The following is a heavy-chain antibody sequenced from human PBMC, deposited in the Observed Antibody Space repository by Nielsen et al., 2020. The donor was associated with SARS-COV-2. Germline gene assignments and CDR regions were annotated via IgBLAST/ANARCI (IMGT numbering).Heavy chain of an antibody. Sequence: RQAPGKGLEWIGSIYYSGSTYYNPSLKSRVTISVDTSKNQFSLKLSSVTAADTAVYYCARQGEDCSGGSCYSIDYWGQGTLVTVSS. D-gene: IGHD2-15*01. J-gene: IGHJ4*02. V-gene: IGHV4-39*01. CDR3: ARQGEDCSGGSCYSIDY. CDR2: IYYSGST.